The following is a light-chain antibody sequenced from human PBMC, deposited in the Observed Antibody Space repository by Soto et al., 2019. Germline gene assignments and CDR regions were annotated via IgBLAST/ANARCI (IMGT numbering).Light chain of an antibody. CDR1: SSNIGSYP. J-gene: IGLJ1*01. CDR2: SDD. CDR3: AAWDASVSGHV. V-gene: IGLV1-47*02. Sequence: QSVLTQSPSASGTPGQRVTISCYGSSSNIGSYPVYWYQQLPGTAPKLLINSDDQRPSGVPDRFSASKSGTSASLAISGLRSEDEADYYCAAWDASVSGHVFGAGTKLTVL.